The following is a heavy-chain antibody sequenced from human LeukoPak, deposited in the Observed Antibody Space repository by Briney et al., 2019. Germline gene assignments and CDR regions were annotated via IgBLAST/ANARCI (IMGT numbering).Heavy chain of an antibody. CDR3: AREPQPYGDYVSGGMDV. Sequence: SVKVSCKASGGTFSSYAISWVRQAPGQGLEWMGGIIPIFGTANYAQKFQGRVTITADESTSTAYMELSSLRSEDTAVYYCAREPQPYGDYVSGGMDVWGQGTTVAVSS. D-gene: IGHD4-17*01. CDR2: IIPIFGTA. J-gene: IGHJ6*02. V-gene: IGHV1-69*13. CDR1: GGTFSSYA.